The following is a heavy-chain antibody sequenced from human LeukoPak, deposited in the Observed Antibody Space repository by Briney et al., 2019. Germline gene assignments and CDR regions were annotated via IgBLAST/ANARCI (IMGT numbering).Heavy chain of an antibody. CDR2: IYTSGST. CDR1: GGSISSYC. J-gene: IGHJ6*03. V-gene: IGHV4-4*07. CDR3: AREREVSVGTARGVIRHYYMDV. D-gene: IGHD3-10*01. Sequence: SETLSLTCTVSGGSISSYCWSWIRQPAGKGLEWIGRIYTSGSTNYNPSLKSRVTMSVDTSKNQFSLKLSSVTAADTAVYYCAREREVSVGTARGVIRHYYMDVWGKGTTVTVSS.